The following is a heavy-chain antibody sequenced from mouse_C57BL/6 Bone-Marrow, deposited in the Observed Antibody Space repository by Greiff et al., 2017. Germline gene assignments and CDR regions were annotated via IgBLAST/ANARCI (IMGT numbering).Heavy chain of an antibody. CDR1: GYAFSTSG. D-gene: IGHD2-2*01. J-gene: IGHJ3*01. CDR3: ARGGYDAWFAY. CDR2: LYPGDGDT. V-gene: IGHV1-82*01. Sequence: VQLQQPGPELVKPGASVKISCKASGYAFSTSGMTWVKQRPGRGLEWIGRLYPGDGDTNYNGKFKGKATLTADKSSSTAYMQLSSLTSEDSAVYFCARGGYDAWFAYWGQGTLVTVSA.